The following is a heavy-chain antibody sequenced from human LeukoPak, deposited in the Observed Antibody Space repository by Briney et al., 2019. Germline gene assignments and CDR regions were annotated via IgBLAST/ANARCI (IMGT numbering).Heavy chain of an antibody. Sequence: GGSLRLSCVASGFTFSSHDMSWVRQAPGKGLEWVSDISGSGGHTYYADSVKGRFTISRDNSKNTVYLQMNSQRAEDTAVYYCARARISSSGGGMDVWGQGTTVTVS. D-gene: IGHD6-13*01. V-gene: IGHV3-23*01. CDR1: GFTFSSHD. CDR2: ISGSGGHT. J-gene: IGHJ6*02. CDR3: ARARISSSGGGMDV.